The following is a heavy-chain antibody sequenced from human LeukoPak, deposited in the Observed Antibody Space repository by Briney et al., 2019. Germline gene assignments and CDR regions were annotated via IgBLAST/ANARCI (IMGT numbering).Heavy chain of an antibody. V-gene: IGHV3-23*01. J-gene: IGHJ6*02. CDR1: GFTFSSYA. CDR2: ISGSGGST. D-gene: IGHD3-10*01. Sequence: GGSLRLSCAASGFTFSSYAMGWVRQAPGKGLEWVSAISGSGGSTYYADSVKGRFTISRDNSKNTLYLQMNSLRAEDTAVYYCAKGDMVRTPYYYYYGMDVWGQGTTVTVSS. CDR3: AKGDMVRTPYYYYYGMDV.